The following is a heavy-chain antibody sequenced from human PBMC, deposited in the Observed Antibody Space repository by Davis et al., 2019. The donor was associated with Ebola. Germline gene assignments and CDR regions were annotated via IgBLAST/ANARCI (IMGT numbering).Heavy chain of an antibody. CDR2: ISISGSHI. J-gene: IGHJ6*02. Sequence: GESLKISCAASGFTFSSYSMNWVRQAPGKGLEWVSSISISGSHIYYADSVLGRFTVSRDNAKKSLYLQMNSLRVEDTAVYYCARYLSEWRSYSYHYYGMDVWGQGTTVTVSS. V-gene: IGHV3-21*01. CDR3: ARYLSEWRSYSYHYYGMDV. D-gene: IGHD3-3*01. CDR1: GFTFSSYS.